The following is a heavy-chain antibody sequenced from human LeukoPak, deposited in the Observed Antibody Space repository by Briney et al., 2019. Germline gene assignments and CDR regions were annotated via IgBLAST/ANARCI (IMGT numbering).Heavy chain of an antibody. CDR2: IHYSGDT. V-gene: IGHV4-39*07. CDR1: GDSISSSRFN. J-gene: IGHJ4*02. Sequence: SETLSLTCTVSGDSISSSRFNWGWIRQTPGKGLEWIGTIHYSGDTYHNPSLKSRVTLSRDTSKNQFSLRLTSVIAADTAVYYCARDWSGFGELPLDYWGQGTLVTVSS. CDR3: ARDWSGFGELPLDY. D-gene: IGHD3-10*01.